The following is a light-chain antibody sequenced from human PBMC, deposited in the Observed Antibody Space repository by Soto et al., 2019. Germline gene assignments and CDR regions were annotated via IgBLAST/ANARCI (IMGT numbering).Light chain of an antibody. V-gene: IGLV1-44*01. Sequence: LTQPPSASGTPGQRVTISCSGSSSNIGSNAVNWYQQLPGTAPTLLIYSNNQRPSGVPDRFSGSKSGTSASLAVNGLQSEDEADYYCAAWDDSLKGPLFGGGTKVTVL. J-gene: IGLJ3*02. CDR2: SNN. CDR1: SSNIGSNA. CDR3: AAWDDSLKGPL.